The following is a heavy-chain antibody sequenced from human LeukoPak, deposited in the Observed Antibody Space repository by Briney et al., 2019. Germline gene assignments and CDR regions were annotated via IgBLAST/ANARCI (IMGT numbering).Heavy chain of an antibody. Sequence: ASVKVSCKASGYTFTSYAMNWVRQAPGQGLEWMGGIIPIFGTANYAQKFQGRVTITADESTSTAYMELSSLRSEDTAVYYCARTAGRTFDYWGQGTLVTVSS. D-gene: IGHD6-6*01. CDR1: GYTFTSYA. CDR2: IIPIFGTA. CDR3: ARTAGRTFDY. V-gene: IGHV1-69*13. J-gene: IGHJ4*02.